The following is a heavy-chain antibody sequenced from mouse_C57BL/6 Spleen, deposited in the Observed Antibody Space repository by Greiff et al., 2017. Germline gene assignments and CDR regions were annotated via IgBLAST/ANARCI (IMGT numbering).Heavy chain of an antibody. CDR2: IDPNRGGT. D-gene: IGHD1-1*01. J-gene: IGHJ2*01. V-gene: IGHV1-72*01. Sequence: QVQLQQPGAELVKPGASVKLSCKASGYTFTSYWMHWVKQRPGRGLEWIGRIDPNRGGTKYNEKFKSKATLTVDKPSSTAYMQLSSLTSEDSAVYYCAKDYGSSPYYFDYWGQGTTLTVSS. CDR1: GYTFTSYW. CDR3: AKDYGSSPYYFDY.